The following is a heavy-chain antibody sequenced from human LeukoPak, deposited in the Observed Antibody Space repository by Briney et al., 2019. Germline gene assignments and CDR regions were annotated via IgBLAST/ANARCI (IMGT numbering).Heavy chain of an antibody. D-gene: IGHD3-22*01. CDR2: IIPIFGTA. J-gene: IGHJ3*02. CDR3: ASPKRTSSGYYYALDAFDI. V-gene: IGHV1-69*05. Sequence: SVKVSCKASGGTFSSYAISWVRQAPRQGLEWMGGIIPIFGTANYAQKFQGRVTITTDESTSTAYMELSSLRSEDTAVYYCASPKRTSSGYYYALDAFDIWGQGTMVTVSS. CDR1: GGTFSSYA.